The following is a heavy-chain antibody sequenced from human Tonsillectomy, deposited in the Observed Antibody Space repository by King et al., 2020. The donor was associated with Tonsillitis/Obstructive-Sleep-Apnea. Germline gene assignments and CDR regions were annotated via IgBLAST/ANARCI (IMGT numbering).Heavy chain of an antibody. Sequence: PLFSSLGGVVPPLLSLILSCATSGFPFSRSGMPWVRQAPGTGLEWVAVISYAGGNKYFADSVKGRFTLSRDNSKNTLYLQRNSLRPEDTAGEEGEKGRGGEGRRKRGARERDGGGKGNTGT. D-gene: IGHD3-16*01. CDR1: GFPFSRSG. V-gene: IGHV3-30*18. CDR2: ISYAGGNK. J-gene: IGHJ6*03. CDR3: EKGRGGEGRRKRGARERDG.